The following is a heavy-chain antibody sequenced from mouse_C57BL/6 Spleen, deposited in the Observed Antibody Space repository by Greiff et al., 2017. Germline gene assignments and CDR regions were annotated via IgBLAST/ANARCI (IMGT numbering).Heavy chain of an antibody. CDR3: ARVGGLGRGGWYFDV. Sequence: EVKLMESGPGLVKPSQSLSLTCSVTGYSISSGYYWNWIRQFPGNKLEWMGYISYDGSNNYNPSLKNRISITRDTSKNQFFLKLNSVTTEDTATYYCARVGGLGRGGWYFDVWGTGTTVTVSS. V-gene: IGHV3-6*01. J-gene: IGHJ1*03. CDR2: ISYDGSN. CDR1: GYSISSGYY. D-gene: IGHD4-1*01.